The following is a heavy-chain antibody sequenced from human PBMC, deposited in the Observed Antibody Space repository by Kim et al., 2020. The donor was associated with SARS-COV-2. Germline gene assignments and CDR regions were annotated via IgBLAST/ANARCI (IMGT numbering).Heavy chain of an antibody. D-gene: IGHD3-22*01. Sequence: SETLSLTCTVSGGSVSSGSYYWSWIRQPPGKGLEWIGYIYYSGSTNYNPSLKSRVTISVDTSKNQFSLKLSSVTAADTAVYYCARAKITMIVVVDAFDIWGPGTMVTVSS. V-gene: IGHV4-61*01. CDR1: GGSVSSGSYY. CDR2: IYYSGST. J-gene: IGHJ3*02. CDR3: ARAKITMIVVVDAFDI.